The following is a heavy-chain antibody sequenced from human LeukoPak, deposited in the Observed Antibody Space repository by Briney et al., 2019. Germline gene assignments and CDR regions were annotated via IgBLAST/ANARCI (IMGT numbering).Heavy chain of an antibody. V-gene: IGHV3-23*01. Sequence: PGGSLRLSCAASGFTVSSNYMSWVRQAPGKGLEWVSGISGSGGNTYYADSVKGRFTISRDNSKNTLYLQMNSLRAEDTAVYYCAKGRGQGFDYWGQGTLVTVSS. CDR3: AKGRGQGFDY. CDR1: GFTVSSNY. D-gene: IGHD3-10*01. CDR2: ISGSGGNT. J-gene: IGHJ4*02.